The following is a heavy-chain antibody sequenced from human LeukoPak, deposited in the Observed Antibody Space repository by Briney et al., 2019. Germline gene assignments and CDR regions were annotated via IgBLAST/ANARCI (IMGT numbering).Heavy chain of an antibody. J-gene: IGHJ3*02. Sequence: GGSLRLSCAASGFTFSSYWMSWIRQAPGKGLEWVANIKQDGSEKYYVDSVKGRFTISRDNAKNSLYLQMNSLRVEDTAVYYCARRYCSSITCSNTRDAFDIWGQGTMVTVSS. CDR2: IKQDGSEK. D-gene: IGHD2-2*01. CDR3: ARRYCSSITCSNTRDAFDI. CDR1: GFTFSSYW. V-gene: IGHV3-7*01.